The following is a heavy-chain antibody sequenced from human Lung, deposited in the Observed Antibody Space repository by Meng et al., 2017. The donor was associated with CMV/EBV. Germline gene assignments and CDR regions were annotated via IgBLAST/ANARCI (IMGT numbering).Heavy chain of an antibody. Sequence: FIFSVYGMHWVRQAPGKGLEWVEIISFDGSYEYYADSVKGRFSISRDNSRDTLYLQMNSLIADDTAVYYCARSDGSGASYYSTFFDYWGQGTLVTVSS. CDR1: FIFSVYG. V-gene: IGHV3-30*03. CDR2: ISFDGSYE. CDR3: ARSDGSGASYYSTFFDY. J-gene: IGHJ4*02. D-gene: IGHD2-15*01.